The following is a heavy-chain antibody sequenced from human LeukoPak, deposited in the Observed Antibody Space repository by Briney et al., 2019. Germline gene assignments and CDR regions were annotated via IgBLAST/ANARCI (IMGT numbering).Heavy chain of an antibody. V-gene: IGHV3-30*02. J-gene: IGHJ2*01. Sequence: GGSLRLSCAASGFTFSSYAMHWVRQAPGKGLEWVAVIRFDGNNKYYADSVKGRFTISRDNSNNTLCLQMNSLRVEDTAVYYCAKVNWYFDLWGRGTLVTVSS. CDR1: GFTFSSYA. CDR3: AKVNWYFDL. CDR2: IRFDGNNK.